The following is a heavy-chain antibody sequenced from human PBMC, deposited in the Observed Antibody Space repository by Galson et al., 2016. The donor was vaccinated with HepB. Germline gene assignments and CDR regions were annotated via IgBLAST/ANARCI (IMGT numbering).Heavy chain of an antibody. Sequence: SLRLSCAASGFTFSDNYMTWIRQAPGKGLEWTSYISTSGETIYYADSVKGRFTISRDNAKSSLYLHMNGLRVEDTAVYFCARRGRWHYGLDVWGKGTGVTVAS. CDR3: ARRGRWHYGLDV. CDR1: GFTFSDNY. CDR2: ISTSGETI. V-gene: IGHV3-11*01. D-gene: IGHD5-24*01. J-gene: IGHJ6*04.